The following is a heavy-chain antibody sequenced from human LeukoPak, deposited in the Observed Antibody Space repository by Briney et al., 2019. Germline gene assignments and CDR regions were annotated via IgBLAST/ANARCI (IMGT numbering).Heavy chain of an antibody. Sequence: GGSLRLSCAASGFTFSSYSIHWVRQAPGKGLEWLSAISESDGSTYYADSVKGRFTISRDNSKNTLYLQMNSLGADDTAVYFCAKDISQGYTFGSIEEDYWGQGTLVTVSS. CDR1: GFTFSSYS. J-gene: IGHJ4*02. CDR3: AKDISQGYTFGSIEEDY. D-gene: IGHD5-18*01. CDR2: ISESDGST. V-gene: IGHV3-23*01.